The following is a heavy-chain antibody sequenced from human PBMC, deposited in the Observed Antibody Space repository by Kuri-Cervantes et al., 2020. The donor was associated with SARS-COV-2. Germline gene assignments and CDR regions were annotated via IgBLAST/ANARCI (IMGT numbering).Heavy chain of an antibody. CDR1: GFNFSRTD. V-gene: IGHV3-30*18. CDR2: ISHDGKNK. D-gene: IGHD1-26*01. J-gene: IGHJ6*02. CDR3: AKDGGSYSFSSAYGMDV. Sequence: GESLKISCAASGFNFSRTDMHWVRQAPGKGLEWVAVISHDGKNKKCIASGKGRFTISRDNSQNTLYLHMKSLRAEDTAVYYCAKDGGSYSFSSAYGMDVWGQGTTVTVSS.